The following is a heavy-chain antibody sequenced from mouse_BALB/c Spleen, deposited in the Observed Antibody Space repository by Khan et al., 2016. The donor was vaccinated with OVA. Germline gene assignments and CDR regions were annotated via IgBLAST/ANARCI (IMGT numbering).Heavy chain of an antibody. Sequence: EVQLVESGGGLVKPGGSLKLSCAASGFTFSNYAMSWVRQTPEKRLEWVATVSSGGSFTYSPDSVKGRFTISRDNAKNTLYLQMSSLRSEDTAMYYCARQGGIYDGPFDYWRQGTTLTVSS. CDR1: GFTFSNYA. D-gene: IGHD2-3*01. CDR2: VSSGGSFT. CDR3: ARQGGIYDGPFDY. J-gene: IGHJ2*01. V-gene: IGHV5-9-3*01.